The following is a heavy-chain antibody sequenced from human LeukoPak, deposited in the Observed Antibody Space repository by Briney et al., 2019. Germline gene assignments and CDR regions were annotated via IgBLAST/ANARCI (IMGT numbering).Heavy chain of an antibody. Sequence: PGGSLRLSCAASGFTFSSYSMNWVRQAPGKGLEWVSSISSSSSYIYYADSVKGRFTISRDNAKNSLYLQMNSLRAEDTAVYYCAREAPYITIFGVAEYYFDYWGQGTLVTVSS. CDR3: AREAPYITIFGVAEYYFDY. V-gene: IGHV3-21*01. D-gene: IGHD3-3*01. CDR1: GFTFSSYS. CDR2: ISSSSSYI. J-gene: IGHJ4*02.